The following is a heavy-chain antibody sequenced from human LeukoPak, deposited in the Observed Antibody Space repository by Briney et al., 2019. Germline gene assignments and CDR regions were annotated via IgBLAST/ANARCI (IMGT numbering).Heavy chain of an antibody. CDR1: GGSISPYY. J-gene: IGHJ3*02. Sequence: SETLSLTCTVSGGSISPYYWSWIRQPPGKGLEWIGNIFYSGSTYYSPSLKSRVTISLDTSRNQFSLKLTSVTAADTAVYYCAKSNGYGLVDIWGQGTMVTVSS. CDR3: AKSNGYGLVDI. CDR2: IFYSGST. D-gene: IGHD3-10*01. V-gene: IGHV4-59*12.